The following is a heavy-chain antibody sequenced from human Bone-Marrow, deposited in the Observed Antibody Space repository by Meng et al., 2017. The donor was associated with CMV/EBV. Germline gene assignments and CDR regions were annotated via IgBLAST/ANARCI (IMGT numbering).Heavy chain of an antibody. V-gene: IGHV4-39*07. CDR2: IYYSGST. CDR3: ARETLSDSSGYTPDPGAFDI. D-gene: IGHD3-22*01. CDR1: GGSISSSSYY. J-gene: IGHJ3*02. Sequence: SETLSLTCTVSGGSISSSSYYWGWIRQPPGKGLEWIGSIYYSGSTNYNPSLKSRVTISVDTSKNQFSLKLSSVTAADTAVYYCARETLSDSSGYTPDPGAFDIWGQGTMVTVSS.